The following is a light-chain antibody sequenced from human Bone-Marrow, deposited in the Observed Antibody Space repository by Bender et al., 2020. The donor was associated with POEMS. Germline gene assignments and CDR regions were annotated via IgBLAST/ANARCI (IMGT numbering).Light chain of an antibody. CDR1: SSNIGTNT. J-gene: IGLJ2*01. CDR3: AAWDDSLIGPV. CDR2: SNN. V-gene: IGLV1-44*01. Sequence: QSVLTQSPSASGTPGQRVTISCSGSSSNIGTNTVNWYQQLPGTAPKVLIYSNNQRPSGVPDRFSGSKSGTSASLAISGLQSEDEADYYCAAWDDSLIGPVFGGGTKVTVL.